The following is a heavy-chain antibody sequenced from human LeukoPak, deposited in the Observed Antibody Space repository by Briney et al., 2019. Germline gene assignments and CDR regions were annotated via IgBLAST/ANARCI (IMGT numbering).Heavy chain of an antibody. D-gene: IGHD4/OR15-4a*01. V-gene: IGHV3-66*01. CDR1: GITVSTNH. CDR2: IYSGGTT. Sequence: GGSLRLSCAVSGITVSTNHVSWVRQAPGKGLEWASVIYSGGTTYYADSVKGRFTISRDNSKNTLSLQMNSLRAEDTAVYYCARVEYGRGDYWGQGTLVTVSS. J-gene: IGHJ4*02. CDR3: ARVEYGRGDY.